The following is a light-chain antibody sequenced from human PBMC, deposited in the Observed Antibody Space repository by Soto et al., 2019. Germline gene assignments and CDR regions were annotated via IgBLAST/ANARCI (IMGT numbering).Light chain of an antibody. CDR3: QQYGSSPTYT. CDR1: QSVSSSY. V-gene: IGKV3-20*01. Sequence: EIVLTQSPGTLSLSPGERATLSCRASQSVSSSYLAWYQQKPGQAPRLLIYGASSRATGIPDRFSGSGSGTACTLTRSRLEPEDFAVYYCQQYGSSPTYTFGQGTKLEIK. J-gene: IGKJ2*01. CDR2: GAS.